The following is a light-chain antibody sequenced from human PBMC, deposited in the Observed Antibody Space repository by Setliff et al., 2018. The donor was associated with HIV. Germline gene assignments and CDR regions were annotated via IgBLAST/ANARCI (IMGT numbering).Light chain of an antibody. Sequence: QSALTQPASVSGSPGQSITISCTGTSSDIGGYNYVSWYQQHPGKAPKLMICDVSYRPSGVSNRLSGSKSGNTASLTISGLQAEDEGDYYCSSYTSSSTHYVIFGGGTKVTVL. CDR2: DVS. V-gene: IGLV2-14*03. CDR3: SSYTSSSTHYVI. J-gene: IGLJ2*01. CDR1: SSDIGGYNY.